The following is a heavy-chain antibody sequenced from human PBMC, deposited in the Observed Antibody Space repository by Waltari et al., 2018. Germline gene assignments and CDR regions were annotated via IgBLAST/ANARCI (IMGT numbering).Heavy chain of an antibody. J-gene: IGHJ4*02. CDR1: GFSDYT. D-gene: IGHD2-15*01. CDR3: ASAPRPMVSAPFDY. Sequence: EVQLVESGGGLVQPGGSRILAWSGLGFSDYTMAWVRQAPGKGLEWVSGISNSGDMTSYADSVKGRFTISRDTSKNTLFLQMNGLRAEDTAIYYCASAPRPMVSAPFDYWGQGVLVTVSS. CDR2: ISNSGDMT. V-gene: IGHV3-23*04.